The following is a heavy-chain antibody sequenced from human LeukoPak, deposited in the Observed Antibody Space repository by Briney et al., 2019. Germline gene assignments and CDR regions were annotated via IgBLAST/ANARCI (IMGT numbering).Heavy chain of an antibody. CDR1: GFMVYDHS. D-gene: IGHD3-9*01. CDR3: ARDRQDYDLLTGYDF. Sequence: GGSLRLSCAGSGFMVYDHSMNWVRQAPGKGLEWVAYIRSSSTTIHYADSVKGRFTISRDNAKNSLYLQMNSLKDEDTGVYYCARDRQDYDLLTGYDFWGQGTLVTVSS. V-gene: IGHV3-48*02. CDR2: IRSSSTTI. J-gene: IGHJ4*02.